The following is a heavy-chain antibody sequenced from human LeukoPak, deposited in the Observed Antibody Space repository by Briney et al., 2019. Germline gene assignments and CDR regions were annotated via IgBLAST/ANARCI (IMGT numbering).Heavy chain of an antibody. CDR3: AKEPRHCDADCFSLLDS. CDR1: GYTFTDYY. V-gene: IGHV1-2*02. J-gene: IGHJ4*02. Sequence: ASVKVSCKASGYTFTDYYMHWVRQAPGQGLEWMGWINPDSGGTRYSQKFQGRVTITRDTSINTVYMELSRLRSDDTAVYFCAKEPRHCDADCFSLLDSWGQGTLVTVSS. D-gene: IGHD2-21*02. CDR2: INPDSGGT.